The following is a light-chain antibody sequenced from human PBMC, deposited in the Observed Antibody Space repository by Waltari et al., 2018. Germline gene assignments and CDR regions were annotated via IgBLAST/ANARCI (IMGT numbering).Light chain of an antibody. J-gene: IGLJ1*01. CDR1: SSDAGCYNY. CDR3: SSYTSSSTLNV. V-gene: IGLV2-14*01. CDR2: EVS. Sequence: QSALTQPASVSGSPGQSITLSSTGTSSDAGCYNYVPWSQHHPGKAPKPMIYEVSNRPSGVSNRFSGSKSGNTASLTISGLQAEDEADYYCSSYTSSSTLNVFGTGTKVTVL.